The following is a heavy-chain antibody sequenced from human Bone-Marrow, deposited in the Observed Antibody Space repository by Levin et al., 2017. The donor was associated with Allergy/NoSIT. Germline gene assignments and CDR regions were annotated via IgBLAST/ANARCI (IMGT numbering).Heavy chain of an antibody. CDR3: ARRAEVPAATPYYYGMDV. V-gene: IGHV4-61*01. CDR1: GGSVSSGSYY. D-gene: IGHD2-2*01. Sequence: SETLSLTCTVSGGSVSSGSYYWSWIRQPPGKGLEWIGYIYYSGSTNYNPSLKSRVTISVDTSKNQFSLKLSSVTAADTAVYYCARRAEVPAATPYYYGMDVWGQGTTVTVSS. CDR2: IYYSGST. J-gene: IGHJ6*02.